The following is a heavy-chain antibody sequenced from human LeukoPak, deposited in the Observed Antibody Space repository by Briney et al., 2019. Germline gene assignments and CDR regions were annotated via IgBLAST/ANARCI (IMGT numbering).Heavy chain of an antibody. J-gene: IGHJ1*01. CDR3: AKEARDVGALGEFFRH. CDR2: ISGYSGST. Sequence: GGSLRLSCEASGFIFTSYAMNWVRQTPGKGLEWVSGISGYSGSTEYADAVKGRFVISRDNSKNMLHLQMNSLKSEDTAVYYCAKEARDVGALGEFFRHWGQGTLVIVSS. CDR1: GFIFTSYA. V-gene: IGHV3-23*01. D-gene: IGHD1-26*01.